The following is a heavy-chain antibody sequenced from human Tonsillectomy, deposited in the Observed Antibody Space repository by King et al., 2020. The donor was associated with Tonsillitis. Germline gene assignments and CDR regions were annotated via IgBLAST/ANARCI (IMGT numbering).Heavy chain of an antibody. CDR2: INPSGGST. D-gene: IGHD2-2*01. CDR3: ARDHRVVVVPAALGY. CDR1: GYTFTSYY. J-gene: IGHJ4*02. V-gene: IGHV1-46*01. Sequence: QLVQSGAEVKKPGASVKVSCKASGYTFTSYYMHWVRQAPGQGLEWMGIINPSGGSTSYAQKFQGRVTMTRDTSTSTVYMELSSLRSEDTAVYYCARDHRVVVVPAALGYRGQGTLVTVSS.